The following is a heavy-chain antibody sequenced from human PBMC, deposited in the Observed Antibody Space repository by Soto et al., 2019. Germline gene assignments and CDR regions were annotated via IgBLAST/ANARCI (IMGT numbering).Heavy chain of an antibody. CDR1: GYSFTSYW. J-gene: IGHJ6*02. Sequence: GESLKISCKGSGYSFTSYWISWVRQMPGKGLEWMGRIDPSDSYTNYSPSFQGHVTISADKSISTAYLQWSSLKASDTAMYYCARPGSGGGLYRYGMDVWGQGTTGTVSS. D-gene: IGHD3-10*01. CDR3: ARPGSGGGLYRYGMDV. V-gene: IGHV5-10-1*01. CDR2: IDPSDSYT.